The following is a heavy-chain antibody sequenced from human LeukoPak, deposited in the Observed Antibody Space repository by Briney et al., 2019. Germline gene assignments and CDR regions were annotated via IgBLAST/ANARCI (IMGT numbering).Heavy chain of an antibody. CDR3: TKESATGSRYSFDY. CDR1: GFTFSSHG. CDR2: VTSDGGTT. Sequence: GGSLRLSCAASGFTFSSHGIHWVRQAPGKGLEWVAVVTSDGGTTYYADSVKGRFTISRDNSKNTLYLQMNSLRGEDTAIYYCTKESATGSRYSFDYWGQGTLVTVSS. V-gene: IGHV3-30*18. J-gene: IGHJ4*02. D-gene: IGHD2-15*01.